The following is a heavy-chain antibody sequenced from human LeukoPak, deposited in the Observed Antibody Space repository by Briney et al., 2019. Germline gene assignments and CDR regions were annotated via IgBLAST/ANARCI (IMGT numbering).Heavy chain of an antibody. CDR3: ARDGKYCSSTSCHRPFDY. CDR2: ISSSGSTV. J-gene: IGHJ4*02. V-gene: IGHV3-48*03. CDR1: GFTFSSYE. Sequence: PGGSLRLSCAASGFTFSSYEMNWVRQAPGKGLEWVSYISSSGSTVYYADSVKGRFTISRDNAKNSLYPQMNSLRAEDTAVYYCARDGKYCSSTSCHRPFDYWGQGTLVTVSS. D-gene: IGHD2-2*01.